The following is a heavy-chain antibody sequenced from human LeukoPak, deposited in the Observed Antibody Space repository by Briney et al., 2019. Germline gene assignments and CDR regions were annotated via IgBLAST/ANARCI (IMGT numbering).Heavy chain of an antibody. CDR1: GYTFTSYG. Sequence: SVKVSFKASGYTFTSYGISWVRQAPGQGLEWMGWISAYNGNTNYAQKLQGRVTMTTDTSTSTAYMELRSLRSDDTAVYYCARDYGIAVAGFFSVGGFRMDVWGQGTTVTVSS. J-gene: IGHJ6*02. CDR3: ARDYGIAVAGFFSVGGFRMDV. D-gene: IGHD6-19*01. CDR2: ISAYNGNT. V-gene: IGHV1-18*01.